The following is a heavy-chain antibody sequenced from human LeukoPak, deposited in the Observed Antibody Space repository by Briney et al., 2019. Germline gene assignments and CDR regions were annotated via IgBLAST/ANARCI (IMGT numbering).Heavy chain of an antibody. V-gene: IGHV3-7*01. J-gene: IGHJ4*02. CDR2: IKNDGSDK. Sequence: GGSLRLSCEASGFSFSAAWMTWVRQAPGKGLKWVATIKNDGSDKYYVDSVKGRFTLSRDNAKNSVYLQMNSLGVEDTAVYYCVNLGYSDGGQGTLVTVSS. D-gene: IGHD5-12*01. CDR1: GFSFSAAW. CDR3: VNLGYSD.